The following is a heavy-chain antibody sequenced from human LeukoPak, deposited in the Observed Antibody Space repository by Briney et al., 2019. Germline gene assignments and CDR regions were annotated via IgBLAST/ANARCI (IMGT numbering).Heavy chain of an antibody. J-gene: IGHJ4*02. Sequence: TGGSLRLSCAASGFTFSNAWMTWVRQAPGKGLEWVGRIKSNADGGTADYAAPVNARFIISRDDSKNTLYLHMDSLKTEDTAVYYCTTQIGDYWGQGTLVTVSS. CDR1: GFTFSNAW. CDR3: TTQIGDY. CDR2: IKSNADGGTA. D-gene: IGHD3-10*01. V-gene: IGHV3-15*01.